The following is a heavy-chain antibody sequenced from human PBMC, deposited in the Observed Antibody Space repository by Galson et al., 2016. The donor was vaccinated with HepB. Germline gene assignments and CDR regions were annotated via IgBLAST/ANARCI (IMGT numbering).Heavy chain of an antibody. Sequence: SLRLSCAASGFTFSSYWMSWVRQAPGKGLEWVANIKEDGSAEYYVDSVKGRFTISRDNAKNSLYLQMNRLRAEDTAVYYCAKDSPYSLGWSTYWGQGTLVTVSS. J-gene: IGHJ4*02. CDR2: IKEDGSAE. V-gene: IGHV3-7*01. CDR1: GFTFSSYW. CDR3: AKDSPYSLGWSTY. D-gene: IGHD6-19*01.